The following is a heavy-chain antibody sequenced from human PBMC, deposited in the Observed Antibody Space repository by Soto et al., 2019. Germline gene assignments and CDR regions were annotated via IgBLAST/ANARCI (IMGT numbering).Heavy chain of an antibody. V-gene: IGHV1-8*01. D-gene: IGHD3-10*01. CDR2: MNPNSGNT. Sequence: GASVKVSCKASGYTFTSYDINWVRQATGQGREWMGWMNPNSGNTGYAQKFQGRVTMTRNTSISTAYMELNSLRDEDTAVYYCARARGSGTLYDMDVWGQGTTVNVSS. CDR1: GYTFTSYD. CDR3: ARARGSGTLYDMDV. J-gene: IGHJ6*02.